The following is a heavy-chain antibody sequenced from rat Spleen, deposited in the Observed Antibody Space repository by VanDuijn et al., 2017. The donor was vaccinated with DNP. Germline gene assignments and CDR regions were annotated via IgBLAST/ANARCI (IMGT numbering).Heavy chain of an antibody. CDR2: ISYEGSGT. CDR3: ARQGLPGYPNWFAY. D-gene: IGHD1-4*01. Sequence: EVQLVESGGGLVQPGRSLKLSCAASGFTFSDYYMAWVRQAPKKGLEWLASISYEGSGTYYGDSVKGRFTISRDNAKSTLYLQMNSLRSEDTATYYCARQGLPGYPNWFAYWGQGTLVTVSS. V-gene: IGHV5-22*01. CDR1: GFTFSDYY. J-gene: IGHJ3*01.